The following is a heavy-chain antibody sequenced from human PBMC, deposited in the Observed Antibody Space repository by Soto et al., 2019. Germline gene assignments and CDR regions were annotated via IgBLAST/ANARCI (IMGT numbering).Heavy chain of an antibody. CDR3: ARDHKWDGMDV. Sequence: QVQLEESVPGLVKPSQTLSLTCSVSGGSFSSDSFIWSWVRQFPGKGLEWIGYIYYSGTTYYKPSLRSRVIMSVDTSKNQFSLKLSSVTAADTAVYYCARDHKWDGMDVWGQGTTVTVSS. V-gene: IGHV4-31*03. CDR2: IYYSGTT. J-gene: IGHJ6*02. CDR1: GGSFSSDSFI. D-gene: IGHD1-26*01.